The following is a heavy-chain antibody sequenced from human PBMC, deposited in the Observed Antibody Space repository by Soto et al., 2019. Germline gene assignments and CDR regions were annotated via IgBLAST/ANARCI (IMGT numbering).Heavy chain of an antibody. D-gene: IGHD4-17*01. Sequence: GGSMRLSCPASGFDFSTHALTWVRQAPGKGLEWLSSITNTGITTHYADSVKGRFTISRENSRNTLHLQLNNLRVDDTAVYYCAKGFDYGDTKHIDYWGQGTLVTVSS. CDR3: AKGFDYGDTKHIDY. J-gene: IGHJ4*02. CDR2: ITNTGITT. CDR1: GFDFSTHA. V-gene: IGHV3-23*01.